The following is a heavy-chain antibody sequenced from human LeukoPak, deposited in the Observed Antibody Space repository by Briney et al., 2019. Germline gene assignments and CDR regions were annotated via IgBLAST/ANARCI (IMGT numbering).Heavy chain of an antibody. CDR1: GYTFSNYA. CDR3: ARESYGGYQFDI. D-gene: IGHD4-23*01. CDR2: INAGDGDT. Sequence: ASVKVSCKASGYTFSNYAVHWVRQAPGQRLEWVGRINAGDGDTNYSQKFQGRVTITRDTSASTAHMELSSLRSEDTALYYCARESYGGYQFDIWGQGTVVTVSS. V-gene: IGHV1-3*01. J-gene: IGHJ3*02.